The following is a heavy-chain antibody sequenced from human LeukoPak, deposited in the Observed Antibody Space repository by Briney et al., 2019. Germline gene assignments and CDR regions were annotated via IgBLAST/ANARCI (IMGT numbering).Heavy chain of an antibody. V-gene: IGHV4-34*01. CDR2: ISHSGST. J-gene: IGHJ4*02. CDR1: GGSFSGYY. CDR3: ARRPLGGAFDY. D-gene: IGHD3-16*01. Sequence: PSETLSLTCAVYGGSFSGYYWSWIRQPPGKGLEWIGEISHSGSTNYNPSLKSRVTISVDTSKNQFSLKLSSVTAADTAVYYCARRPLGGAFDYWGQGTLVTVSS.